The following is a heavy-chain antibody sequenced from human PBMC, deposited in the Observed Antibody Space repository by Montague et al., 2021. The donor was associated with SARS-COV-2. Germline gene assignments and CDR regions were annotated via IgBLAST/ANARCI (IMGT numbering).Heavy chain of an antibody. CDR1: GGSISSGGYY. J-gene: IGHJ6*02. CDR3: ARVELDDGFHSVPLDV. Sequence: TLSLTCTVSGGSISSGGYYWSWIRQHPGKGLEWIGYIYYSGSTYYNPSLKSRVTISVDTSKNQFSLKLSSVTAADTAVYYCARVELDDGFHSVPLDVWGQGTTVTVSS. V-gene: IGHV4-31*03. CDR2: IYYSGST. D-gene: IGHD1-7*01.